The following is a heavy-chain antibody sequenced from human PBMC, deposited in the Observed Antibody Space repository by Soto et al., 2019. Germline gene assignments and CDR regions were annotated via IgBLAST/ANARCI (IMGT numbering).Heavy chain of an antibody. D-gene: IGHD6-6*01. J-gene: IGHJ6*03. CDR3: EISSSEYYYYYYMDV. V-gene: IGHV3-48*01. Sequence: QPGGSLRLSCAASGFTFSSYSMNWVRQAPGKGLEWVSYISSSSSTIYYADSVKGRFTISRDNAKNTLYLQMNSLRAEDTAVYYCEISSSEYYYYYYMDVWGKGTTVTVSS. CDR2: ISSSSSTI. CDR1: GFTFSSYS.